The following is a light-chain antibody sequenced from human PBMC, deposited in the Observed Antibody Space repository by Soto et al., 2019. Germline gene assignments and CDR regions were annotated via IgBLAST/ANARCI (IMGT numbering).Light chain of an antibody. CDR3: QQYNNWPLT. CDR1: QSVNNK. V-gene: IGKV3D-15*01. J-gene: IGKJ4*01. Sequence: EIVMTQSPATLSVSPGERATLSCRASQSVNNKLVWYQQKPGQGPRLLIHGAFTGATGIPDRFSGSGSGTEFTLTISSLQSEDFAVYYCQQYNNWPLTFGGGTKVEIK. CDR2: GAF.